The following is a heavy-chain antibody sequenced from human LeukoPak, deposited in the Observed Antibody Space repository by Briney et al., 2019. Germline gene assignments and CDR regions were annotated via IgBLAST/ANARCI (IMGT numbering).Heavy chain of an antibody. CDR3: ARASLRAAAGTLNY. D-gene: IGHD6-13*01. CDR1: GLTFSSYS. J-gene: IGHJ4*02. V-gene: IGHV3-21*01. Sequence: GGSLRLSCAASGLTFSSYSMNWVRQAPGKGLEWVSSISSSSSYIYYADSVKGRFTISRDNAKNSLYLQMNSLRAEDTAVYYCARASLRAAAGTLNYWGQGTLVTVSS. CDR2: ISSSSSYI.